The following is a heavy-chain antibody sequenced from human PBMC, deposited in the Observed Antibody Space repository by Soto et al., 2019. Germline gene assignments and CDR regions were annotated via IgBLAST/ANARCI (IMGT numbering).Heavy chain of an antibody. Sequence: SETLSLTCAVYGGSFSGYYWSWIRQPPGKGLEWIGEINHSGSTNYNPSLKSRVTISVDTSKNQFSLKLSSVTAADTAVYYCARAHNIVAGTREYGHDYWGQGTTVTVSS. D-gene: IGHD1-26*01. CDR1: GGSFSGYY. V-gene: IGHV4-34*01. CDR3: ARAHNIVAGTREYGHDY. CDR2: INHSGST. J-gene: IGHJ4*02.